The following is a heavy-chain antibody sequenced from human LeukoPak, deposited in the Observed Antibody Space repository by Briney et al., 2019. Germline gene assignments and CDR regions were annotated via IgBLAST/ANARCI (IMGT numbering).Heavy chain of an antibody. D-gene: IGHD5-18*01. V-gene: IGHV4-39*07. CDR2: IYYSGST. CDR3: ARGSRIQLWYNWFDP. Sequence: SQTLSLTCTVSGGSISSSSYYWGWIRQPPGKGLEWIGSIYYSGSTYYNPSPKSRVTISVDTSKNQFSLKLSSVTAADTAVYYCARGSRIQLWYNWFDPWGQGTLVTVSS. CDR1: GGSISSSSYY. J-gene: IGHJ5*02.